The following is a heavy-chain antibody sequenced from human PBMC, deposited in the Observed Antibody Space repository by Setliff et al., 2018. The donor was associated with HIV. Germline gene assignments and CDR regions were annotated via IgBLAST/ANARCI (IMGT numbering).Heavy chain of an antibody. V-gene: IGHV3-64*02. CDR2: ISSNGGST. CDR1: GFTFSSYF. CDR3: ASARIPTGGVSTSLDF. Sequence: GGSLRLSCAASGFTFSSYFMHWVRQAPGKGLEYVSAISSNGGSTYYADSVKGRFTISRDNSKNTLYLQMGSLRAEDMAVYYCASARIPTGGVSTSLDFWGLGTLVTVSS. J-gene: IGHJ4*02. D-gene: IGHD2-15*01.